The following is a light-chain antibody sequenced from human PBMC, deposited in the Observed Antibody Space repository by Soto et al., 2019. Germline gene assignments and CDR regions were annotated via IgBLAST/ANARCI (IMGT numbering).Light chain of an antibody. CDR2: DDS. V-gene: IGLV3-21*02. Sequence: SSELTQPPSVSVAPGQTARIPCGGNNIGSKSVHWYQQKPGQAPVLVVYDDSDRPSGIPERFSGSNSGNTATLTISRVEAGDEADYYCQVWDSSSDHVVFGGGTQVTVL. J-gene: IGLJ2*01. CDR3: QVWDSSSDHVV. CDR1: NIGSKS.